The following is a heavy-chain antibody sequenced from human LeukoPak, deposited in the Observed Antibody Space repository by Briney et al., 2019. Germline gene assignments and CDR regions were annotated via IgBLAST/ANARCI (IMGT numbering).Heavy chain of an antibody. J-gene: IGHJ4*02. V-gene: IGHV3-11*01. CDR3: ASLYYYDSSGYSDY. D-gene: IGHD3-22*01. Sequence: GGSLRLSCAASGFTFSDYYMSRIRQAPGKGLEWVSYISSSGSTIYYADSVKGRFTISRDNAKNSLYLQMNSLRAEDTAVYYCASLYYYDSSGYSDYWGQGTLVTVSS. CDR2: ISSSGSTI. CDR1: GFTFSDYY.